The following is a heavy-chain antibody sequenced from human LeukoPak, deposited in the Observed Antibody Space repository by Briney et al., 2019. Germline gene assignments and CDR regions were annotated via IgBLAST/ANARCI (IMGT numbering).Heavy chain of an antibody. V-gene: IGHV3-48*01. Sequence: GGSLRLSCAASGFTFSSYSMNWVRQAPGKGLEWVSYISSSSSTIYYADSVKGRFTISRDNAKNSLYLQMNSLRAEDTAVYYCARGEERQLVSYYYYMDVWGKGTTVTVSS. CDR1: GFTFSSYS. J-gene: IGHJ6*03. CDR3: ARGEERQLVSYYYYMDV. D-gene: IGHD6-6*01. CDR2: ISSSSSTI.